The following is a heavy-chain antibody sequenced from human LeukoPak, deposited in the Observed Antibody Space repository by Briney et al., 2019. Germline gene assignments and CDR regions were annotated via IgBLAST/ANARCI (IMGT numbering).Heavy chain of an antibody. D-gene: IGHD3-16*01. CDR2: INHNGNVN. V-gene: IGHV3-7*03. CDR3: ARGGGLDV. Sequence: GGSLRLSCAASGFTFSSYWMNWARQAPGKGLVWVASINHNGNVNYYVDSVKGRSTISRDNAKNSLYLQMSNLRAEDTAVYYCARGGGLDVWGQGATVTVSS. J-gene: IGHJ6*02. CDR1: GFTFSSYW.